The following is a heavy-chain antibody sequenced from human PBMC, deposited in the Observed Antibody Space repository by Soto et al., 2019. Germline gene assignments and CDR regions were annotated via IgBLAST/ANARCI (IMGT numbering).Heavy chain of an antibody. CDR3: ASTIRLQGYCSSTSCYRRNYYYYGMDV. D-gene: IGHD2-2*01. CDR2: IYPGDSDT. CDR1: GYSFTSYW. Sequence: GESLKISCKGSGYSFTSYWIGWVRQMPGKGLEWMGIIYPGDSDTRYSPSFQGQVTISADKSISTAYLQWSSLKASDTAMYYCASTIRLQGYCSSTSCYRRNYYYYGMDVWGQGTTVTVSS. V-gene: IGHV5-51*01. J-gene: IGHJ6*02.